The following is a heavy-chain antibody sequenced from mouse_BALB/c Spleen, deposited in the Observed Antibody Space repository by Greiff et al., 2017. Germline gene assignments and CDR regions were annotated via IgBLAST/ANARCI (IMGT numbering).Heavy chain of an antibody. J-gene: IGHJ1*01. CDR3: ARSDYYGRGGYFDV. CDR2: IDPANGNT. CDR1: GFNIKDTY. V-gene: IGHV14-3*02. D-gene: IGHD1-1*01. Sequence: EVQLQQSGAELVKPGASVKLSCTASGFNIKDTYMHWVKQRPEQGLEWIGRIDPANGNTKYDPKFQGKATITADTSSNTAYLQLSSLTSEDTAVYYCARSDYYGRGGYFDVWGAGTTVTVSS.